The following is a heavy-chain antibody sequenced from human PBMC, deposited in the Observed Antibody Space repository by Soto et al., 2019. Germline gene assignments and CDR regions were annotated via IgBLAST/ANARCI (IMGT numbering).Heavy chain of an antibody. CDR3: ARDKGYGFGWSSSSGMDV. D-gene: IGHD5-18*01. CDR2: ISGYNGNT. Sequence: QVQLVQSGAEVMTPGASVKVSCKASGYTFSNFGLSWVRQAPGQGLEWMGWISGYNGNTNSAEKFQGRVTMTTDTSTSTAYMEVRSLTSDDTAVYYCARDKGYGFGWSSSSGMDVWGQGITVTVSS. CDR1: GYTFSNFG. V-gene: IGHV1-18*01. J-gene: IGHJ6*02.